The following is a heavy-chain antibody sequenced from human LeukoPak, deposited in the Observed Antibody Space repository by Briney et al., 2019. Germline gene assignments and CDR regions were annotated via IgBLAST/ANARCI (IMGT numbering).Heavy chain of an antibody. V-gene: IGHV1-69*05. J-gene: IGHJ6*03. CDR2: IIPIFGSS. CDR3: ARSARLPDNYYFYYYMEV. D-gene: IGHD4-11*01. Sequence: ASVKVSCKASGGTFSNCAINWVRQAPGQGLEWMGGIIPIFGSSHYAQRFQGRVTITTDESTSTAYNELSSLRSEDTAVYYCARSARLPDNYYFYYYMEVWGQGTTVTVSS. CDR1: GGTFSNCA.